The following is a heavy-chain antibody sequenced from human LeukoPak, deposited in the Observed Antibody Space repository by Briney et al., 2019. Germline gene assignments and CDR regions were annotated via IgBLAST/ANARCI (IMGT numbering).Heavy chain of an antibody. CDR3: XKGSNXMDV. Sequence: TGRSLRLSCAASGFTFSSYGMHWVRQAPGKGLEWVAVISYDGSNKYYADSVKGRFTISRDNSKNTLYLQMNSLRAEDTAVYYCXKGSNXMDVXXQGTTVTVSS. J-gene: IGHJ6*02. CDR1: GFTFSSYG. CDR2: ISYDGSNK. V-gene: IGHV3-30*18.